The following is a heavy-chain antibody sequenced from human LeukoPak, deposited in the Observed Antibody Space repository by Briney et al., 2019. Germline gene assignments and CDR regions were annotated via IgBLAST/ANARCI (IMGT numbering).Heavy chain of an antibody. CDR3: ARGRYVTTRGGAAAGFLDY. CDR2: INHGGSS. CDR1: GGSFSGHY. J-gene: IGHJ4*02. Sequence: SETLSLTCAVSGGSFSGHYWNWIRQPPGKGLEWIGEINHGGSSNYNPSLKSRVTISVDTSQNQFSLRLSSVTAADTAVYYCARGRYVTTRGGAAAGFLDYWGQGTLVTVST. D-gene: IGHD6-13*01. V-gene: IGHV4-34*01.